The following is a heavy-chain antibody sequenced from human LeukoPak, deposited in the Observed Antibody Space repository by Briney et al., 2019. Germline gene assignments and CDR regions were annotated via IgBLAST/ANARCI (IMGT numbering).Heavy chain of an antibody. Sequence: SETLSLTCTVSGGSISSYYWSWIRQPPGKGLEWIGYIYYSGSTNYNPSLKSRVTISVDTSKNQFSLKLSSVTAADTAVYYCARESDYARIDYWGQGTLVTVSS. CDR2: IYYSGST. J-gene: IGHJ4*02. V-gene: IGHV4-59*01. D-gene: IGHD4-17*01. CDR1: GGSISSYY. CDR3: ARESDYARIDY.